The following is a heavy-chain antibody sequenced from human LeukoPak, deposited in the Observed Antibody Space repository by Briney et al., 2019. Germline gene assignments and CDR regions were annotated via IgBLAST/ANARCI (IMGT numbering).Heavy chain of an antibody. J-gene: IGHJ5*02. V-gene: IGHV3-21*01. CDR1: GFPFSISA. D-gene: IGHD1-26*01. Sequence: GGSLRLSCVAASGFPFSISAINLVRQAPGKGLEWVSGITGSSSHIYYADSVRGRFTISQDNAQNSVFLQMNSLGAEDTAVYYCVSDYGGGSFDPWGQGTLVTVSS. CDR2: ITGSSSHI. CDR3: VSDYGGGSFDP.